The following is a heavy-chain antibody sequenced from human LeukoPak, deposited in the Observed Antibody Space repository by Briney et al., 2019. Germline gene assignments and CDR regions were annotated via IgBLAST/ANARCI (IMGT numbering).Heavy chain of an antibody. Sequence: GASVKVSCKASGYTFTSYGISWVRQAPGQGLEWMGWISAYNGNTNYAQKPQGRVTMTTDTSTSTAYMELRSLRSDDTAVYYCARLRFVALRDTYYYYYYMDVWGKRTTVTISS. J-gene: IGHJ6*03. CDR2: ISAYNGNT. V-gene: IGHV1-18*01. CDR3: ARLRFVALRDTYYYYYYMDV. D-gene: IGHD3-10*01. CDR1: GYTFTSYG.